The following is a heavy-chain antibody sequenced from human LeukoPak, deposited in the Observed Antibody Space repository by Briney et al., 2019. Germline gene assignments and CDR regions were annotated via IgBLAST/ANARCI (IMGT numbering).Heavy chain of an antibody. CDR3: ARDRLVLRPRSSSDY. V-gene: IGHV3-21*01. D-gene: IGHD6-6*01. Sequence: PGGSLRLSCAASGFTISSYSMNWVRQAPGKGLEWVSSITSSSSYIYYADSVKGRFTISRDDAKNSLYLQMNSLRAEDTAIYYCARDRLVLRPRSSSDYWGQGTLVTVSS. J-gene: IGHJ4*02. CDR1: GFTISSYS. CDR2: ITSSSSYI.